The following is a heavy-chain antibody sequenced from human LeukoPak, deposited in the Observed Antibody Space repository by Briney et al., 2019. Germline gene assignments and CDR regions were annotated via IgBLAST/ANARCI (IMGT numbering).Heavy chain of an antibody. Sequence: ASVKVSCKASGFTFTNYGISWVRQAPGQGLEWMAWISVDNGNTNYIQKLQGRLTLTTDTSTSTAYMELRNLRSDDTAVYYCARDSWACAYDIDYWGQGTLVTVSS. J-gene: IGHJ4*02. CDR3: ARDSWACAYDIDY. CDR1: GFTFTNYG. V-gene: IGHV1-18*01. D-gene: IGHD5-12*01. CDR2: ISVDNGNT.